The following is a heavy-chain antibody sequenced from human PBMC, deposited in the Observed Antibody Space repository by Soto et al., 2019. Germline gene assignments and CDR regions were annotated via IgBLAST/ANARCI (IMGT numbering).Heavy chain of an antibody. V-gene: IGHV1-69*06. CDR2: IIPIFGTA. D-gene: IGHD3-3*01. Sequence: QVQLVQSGAEVKKPGSSVKVSCKASGGTFSSYAISWVRQAPGQGLEWMGGIIPIFGTANYAQKFQGRVTITAYKSTSTAYMELSSLRSEDTAVYYCATSTIFGVVMRNYFDYWGQGTLVTVSS. J-gene: IGHJ4*02. CDR3: ATSTIFGVVMRNYFDY. CDR1: GGTFSSYA.